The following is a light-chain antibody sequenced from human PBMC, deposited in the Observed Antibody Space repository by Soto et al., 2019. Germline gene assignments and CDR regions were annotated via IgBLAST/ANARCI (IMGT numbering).Light chain of an antibody. J-gene: IGKJ1*01. CDR2: GAS. Sequence: EIVLTQSPGSLSLSPGERATLSCRASQSVSSNYLAWYQQKPGQAPGLLIYGASSRATGIPDRFSGSGSGADFTLTISSLQSEDFAVYYCQQYNNWPKTFGQGTKVEIK. CDR1: QSVSSNY. CDR3: QQYNNWPKT. V-gene: IGKV3-20*01.